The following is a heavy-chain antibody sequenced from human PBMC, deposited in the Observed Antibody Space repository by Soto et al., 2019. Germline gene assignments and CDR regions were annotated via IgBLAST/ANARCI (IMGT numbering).Heavy chain of an antibody. CDR3: ASAGGYRYGDDGYYYYGIDV. V-gene: IGHV1-69*06. Sequence: SVKGSGRASGGAFSSYAISWVRHAPVQGLQWMGGIIPIFGTANYAQKFQGRVTITADKSTSTAYMELSSLRCEDTAVDYCASAGGYRYGDDGYYYYGIDVWGQGTTVTVSS. J-gene: IGHJ6*02. CDR2: IIPIFGTA. CDR1: GGAFSSYA. D-gene: IGHD5-18*01.